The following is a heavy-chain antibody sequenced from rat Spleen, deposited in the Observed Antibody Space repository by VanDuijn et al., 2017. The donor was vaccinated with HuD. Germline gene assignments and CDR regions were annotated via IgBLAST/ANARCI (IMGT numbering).Heavy chain of an antibody. Sequence: EVKLVESGGGLVQPGRSLKLSCAASGFTFSNYYMAWVRQAPTKGLEWVAYISTGGDNTYYRDSVKGRFTISRDNANSTLYLQMNSLRTEDTATYYCTRGGNYDFDYWGQGVMVTVSS. CDR3: TRGGNYDFDY. CDR2: ISTGGDNT. D-gene: IGHD1-10*01. J-gene: IGHJ2*01. CDR1: GFTFSNYY. V-gene: IGHV5-25*01.